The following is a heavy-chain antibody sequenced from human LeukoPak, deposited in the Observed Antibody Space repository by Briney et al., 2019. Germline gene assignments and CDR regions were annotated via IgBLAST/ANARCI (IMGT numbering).Heavy chain of an antibody. CDR2: NYYGGST. Sequence: SETLSLTCTVSGGSISHYYWSWIRQPPEKGLEWIGYNYYGGSTKCNPSLKSRVAISVDTSKKQFSLNLTSVTAADTAVYYCARGPSVTSIGGPWGQGTLVTVSA. CDR1: GGSISHYY. D-gene: IGHD4-17*01. V-gene: IGHV4-59*01. CDR3: ARGPSVTSIGGP. J-gene: IGHJ5*02.